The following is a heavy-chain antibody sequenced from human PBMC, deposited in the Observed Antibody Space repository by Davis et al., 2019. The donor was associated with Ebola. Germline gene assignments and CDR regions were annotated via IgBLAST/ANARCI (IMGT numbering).Heavy chain of an antibody. D-gene: IGHD3-10*01. V-gene: IGHV1-69*04. J-gene: IGHJ6*02. Sequence: SVKVSCKASGYTFTSYDINWVRQAPGQGLECMGRIIPILGIANYAQKFQGRVTITANKSTSTAYMELSSLRAEDTAVYYCARGTGGSGSYPGYYGMDVWGQGTTVTVSS. CDR1: GYTFTSYD. CDR2: IIPILGIA. CDR3: ARGTGGSGSYPGYYGMDV.